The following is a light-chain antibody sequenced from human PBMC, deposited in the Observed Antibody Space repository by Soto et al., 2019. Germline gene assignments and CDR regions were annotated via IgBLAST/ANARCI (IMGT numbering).Light chain of an antibody. CDR1: QSLVHSDGNTY. CDR3: MQTTQFPLT. CDR2: EVS. Sequence: DLVLTQTPLSSPVTLGQPASISCRSSQSLVHSDGNTYLNWLQQRPGQPPRLLIYEVSNRFSGGPDRFRGSGAGTDFTLEISRVEAEDGGVYYCMQTTQFPLTFGGGTKVEIK. J-gene: IGKJ4*01. V-gene: IGKV2-24*01.